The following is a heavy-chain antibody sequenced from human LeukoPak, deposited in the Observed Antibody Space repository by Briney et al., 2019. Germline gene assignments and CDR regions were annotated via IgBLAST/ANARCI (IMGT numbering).Heavy chain of an antibody. V-gene: IGHV4-59*12. Sequence: SETLSLTCTVSGGSISSYYWSWIRQPPGKGLEWIGYIQYSGSTNYNPSLKSRVTISVDTSKNQFSLKLSSVTAADTAVYYCARRLGRKFGERFYYYHYMDVWGKGTTVTISS. CDR1: GGSISSYY. J-gene: IGHJ6*03. D-gene: IGHD3-10*01. CDR3: ARRLGRKFGERFYYYHYMDV. CDR2: IQYSGST.